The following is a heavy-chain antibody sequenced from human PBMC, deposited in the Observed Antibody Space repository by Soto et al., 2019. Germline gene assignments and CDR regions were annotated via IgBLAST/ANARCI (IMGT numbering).Heavy chain of an antibody. CDR1: GFTFSSYW. D-gene: IGHD4-17*01. CDR2: IKQDGSEK. J-gene: IGHJ4*02. CDR3: ARDPTYGDYDNDY. V-gene: IGHV3-7*01. Sequence: PGGSLRLSCAASGFTFSSYWMSWVRQAPGKGLEWVANIKQDGSEKYYVDSVKGRFTISRDNAKNSLYLQMNSLRAEDTAVYYCARDPTYGDYDNDYWGQGTLVTVSS.